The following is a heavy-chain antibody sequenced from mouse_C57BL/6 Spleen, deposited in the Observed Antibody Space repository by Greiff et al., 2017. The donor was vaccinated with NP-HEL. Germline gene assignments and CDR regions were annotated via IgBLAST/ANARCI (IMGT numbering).Heavy chain of an antibody. J-gene: IGHJ4*01. Sequence: QVHVKQSGAELVRPGASVKLSCKASGYTFTDYYINWVKQRPGQGLEWIARIYPGSGNTYYNEKFKGKATLTAEKSSSTAYMQLSSLTSEDSAVYFCARSGGSLYYSNYYAMDYWGQGTSVTVSS. V-gene: IGHV1-76*01. CDR1: GYTFTDYY. CDR3: ARSGGSLYYSNYYAMDY. CDR2: IYPGSGNT. D-gene: IGHD2-5*01.